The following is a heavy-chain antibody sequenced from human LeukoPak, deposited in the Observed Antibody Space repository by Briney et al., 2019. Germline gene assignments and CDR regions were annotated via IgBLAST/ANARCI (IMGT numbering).Heavy chain of an antibody. J-gene: IGHJ4*02. V-gene: IGHV3-21*01. D-gene: IGHD4-17*01. CDR1: GFTFSSYS. CDR2: ISSSGSYI. Sequence: GGSLRLSCAASGFTFSSYSMNWVRQAPGKGLGWVSSISSSGSYIYYADSVKGRFTISRDNAKNSLYLQMNSLRAEDTAVYYCARVATGVTTTVWGQGTLVTVSS. CDR3: ARVATGVTTTV.